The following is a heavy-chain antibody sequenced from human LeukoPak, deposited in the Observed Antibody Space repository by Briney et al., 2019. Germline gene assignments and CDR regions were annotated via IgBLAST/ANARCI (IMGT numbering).Heavy chain of an antibody. CDR3: ARALSSTAGWFDP. CDR1: GGSISSYY. V-gene: IGHV4-59*01. J-gene: IGHJ5*02. D-gene: IGHD2-2*01. Sequence: IPSETLSLTCTVSGGSISSYYWSWIRQPLGKGLEWIGYIYYSGSTNYNPSLKSRVTISVDTSKNQFSLKLSSVTAADTAVYYCARALSSTAGWFDPWGQGTLVTVSS. CDR2: IYYSGST.